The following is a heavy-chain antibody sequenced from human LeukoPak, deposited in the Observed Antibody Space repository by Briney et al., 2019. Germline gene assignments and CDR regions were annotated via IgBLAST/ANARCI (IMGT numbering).Heavy chain of an antibody. V-gene: IGHV4-34*01. J-gene: IGHJ4*02. D-gene: IGHD3-3*01. Sequence: SETLSLTCAVYGGSLSGSYWSWIRQPPGKGREWIGEINHSGSANSNPSLKSRVTLSIDKSKNQFSLTLNSVTAAETALYYCARARRDSGYYKVDYWGQGTLVTVAS. CDR3: ARARRDSGYYKVDY. CDR2: INHSGSA. CDR1: GGSLSGSY.